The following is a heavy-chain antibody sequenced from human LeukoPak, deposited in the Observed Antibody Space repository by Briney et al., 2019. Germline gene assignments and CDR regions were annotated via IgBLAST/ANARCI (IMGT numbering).Heavy chain of an antibody. CDR2: IYYSGST. J-gene: IGHJ4*02. CDR1: GGSISSYY. V-gene: IGHV4-59*01. CDR3: ARGAFHSSGWDFDY. Sequence: SETLSLTCTVSGGSISSYYWSWIRQPPGKGLEWIGYIYYSGSTNYNPSLKSRVTISVDTSKNQFSLKLSSVTAADTAVYYRARGAFHSSGWDFDYWGQGTLVTVSS. D-gene: IGHD6-19*01.